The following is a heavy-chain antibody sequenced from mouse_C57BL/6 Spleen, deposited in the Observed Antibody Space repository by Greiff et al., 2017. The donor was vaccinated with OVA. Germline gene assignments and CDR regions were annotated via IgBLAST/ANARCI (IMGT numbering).Heavy chain of an antibody. CDR2: ISYDGSN. CDR3: ARGLTEPDY. CDR1: GYSITSGYY. D-gene: IGHD4-1*01. Sequence: EVKLEESGPGLVKPSQSLSLTCSVTGYSITSGYYWNWIRQFPGNKLEWMGYISYDGSNNYNPSLKNRISITRDTSKNQFFLKLNSVTTEDTATYYCARGLTEPDYWGQGTTLTVSA. V-gene: IGHV3-6*01. J-gene: IGHJ2*01.